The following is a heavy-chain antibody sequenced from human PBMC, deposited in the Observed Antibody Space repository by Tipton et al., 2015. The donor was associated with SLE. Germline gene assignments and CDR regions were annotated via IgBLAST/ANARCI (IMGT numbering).Heavy chain of an antibody. Sequence: TLSLTCAVSGGSFSGYYWSWIRQPPWKGLGWIGEINHSGSTNYNPSLKSRVTISVDTSKNQFSLKLSSVTAADTAVYYCARQTSYYYDSSVGYYFDYWGQGTLVTVSS. D-gene: IGHD3-22*01. CDR1: GGSFSGYY. CDR3: ARQTSYYYDSSVGYYFDY. V-gene: IGHV4-34*01. J-gene: IGHJ4*02. CDR2: INHSGST.